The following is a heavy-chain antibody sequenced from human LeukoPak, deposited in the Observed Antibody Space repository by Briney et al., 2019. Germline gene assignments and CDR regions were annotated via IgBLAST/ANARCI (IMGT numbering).Heavy chain of an antibody. CDR3: ARAPFPDSSGYYFRFDY. V-gene: IGHV1-69*05. CDR1: GGIFSSYA. J-gene: IGHJ4*02. D-gene: IGHD3-22*01. Sequence: SVKVSCKASGGIFSSYAIRWVRQAPGQGLEWMGGIIPMFGTVNYSQKFQGRVTITTDEYTSTAYMELSSLRSGDTVVYYCARAPFPDSSGYYFRFDYWGQGTLVTVSS. CDR2: IIPMFGTV.